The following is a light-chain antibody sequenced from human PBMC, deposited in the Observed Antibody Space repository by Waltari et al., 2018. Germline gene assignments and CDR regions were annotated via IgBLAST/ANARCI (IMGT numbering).Light chain of an antibody. V-gene: IGLV1-44*01. CDR3: ATWDDSLNGPV. Sequence: QSELTQPPSASGTAGQTVTFSCSGDNSNIGSNAISWDQQFPGTAPQLLIYSDHQRPSGVPDRFSGSKSGTSASLTISGLQSEDEATYYCATWDDSLNGPVFGGGTKLTVL. CDR2: SDH. J-gene: IGLJ3*02. CDR1: NSNIGSNA.